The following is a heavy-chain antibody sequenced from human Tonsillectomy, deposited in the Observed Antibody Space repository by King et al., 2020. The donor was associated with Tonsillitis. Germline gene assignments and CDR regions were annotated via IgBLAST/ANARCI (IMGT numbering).Heavy chain of an antibody. CDR1: GGSISTYY. D-gene: IGHD3-16*01. CDR3: ARHGAYFDY. V-gene: IGHV4-59*08. J-gene: IGHJ4*02. CDR2: ISNSGNT. Sequence: VQLQESGPGLVKPSETLSLTCTVSGGSISTYYWSWIRQPPGKGLEWIGYISNSGNTNYNPSLKGRVTISADTSKNQFSLKLSSVTAADTAVYYCARHGAYFDYWGQGTLVTVSP.